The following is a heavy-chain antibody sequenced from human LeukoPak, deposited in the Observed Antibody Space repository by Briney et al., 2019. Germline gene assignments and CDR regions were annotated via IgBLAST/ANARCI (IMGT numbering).Heavy chain of an antibody. J-gene: IGHJ4*02. D-gene: IGHD3-22*01. Sequence: GGSLRLSCAASGFTFSSFAMTWVRQAPGKGLEWVSGISGSGGSTYYADSVKGRFTISRDNSKNTLYLQMNSLRAEDTAIYYCAKDRVMYYYDTSGYTSYWGQGTLVTVSS. CDR2: ISGSGGST. CDR1: GFTFSSFA. CDR3: AKDRVMYYYDTSGYTSY. V-gene: IGHV3-23*01.